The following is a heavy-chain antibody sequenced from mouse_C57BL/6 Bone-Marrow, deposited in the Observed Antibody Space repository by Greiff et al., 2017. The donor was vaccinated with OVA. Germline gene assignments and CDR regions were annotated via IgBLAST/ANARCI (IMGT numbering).Heavy chain of an antibody. CDR2: ISSGGSYT. J-gene: IGHJ2*01. CDR1: GFTFSSYG. CDR3: ARPYYGSSYGY. D-gene: IGHD1-1*01. Sequence: EVQGVESGGDLVKPGGSLKLSCAASGFTFSSYGMSWVRQTPDKRLEWVATISSGGSYTYYPDSVKGRFTISRDNAKNTLYLQMSSLKSEDTAMYYCARPYYGSSYGYWGQGTTLTVSS. V-gene: IGHV5-6*01.